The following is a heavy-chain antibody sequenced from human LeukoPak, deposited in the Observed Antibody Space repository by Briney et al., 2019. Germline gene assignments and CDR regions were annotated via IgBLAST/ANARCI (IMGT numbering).Heavy chain of an antibody. CDR1: GVSVSSDNYY. J-gene: IGHJ5*02. CDR3: ARNSSDPYSSSAKRYNWFDP. CDR2: IYYSGST. D-gene: IGHD6-13*01. Sequence: SETLSLTCTVSGVSVSSDNYYWGWIRQPPGKGLEWIGSIYYSGSTHYNPSLKSRVTISVDTSKNQFSLKLSSVTAADTAVYHCARNSSDPYSSSAKRYNWFDPWGQGTLVTVSS. V-gene: IGHV4-39*01.